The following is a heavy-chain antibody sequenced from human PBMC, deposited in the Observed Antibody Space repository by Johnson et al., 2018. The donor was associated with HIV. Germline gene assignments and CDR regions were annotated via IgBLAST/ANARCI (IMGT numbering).Heavy chain of an antibody. CDR2: ISWNSGSI. CDR1: GFTFDDYA. D-gene: IGHD1-26*01. J-gene: IGHJ3*02. Sequence: EVQLVESGGGLVQPGRSLRLSCAASGFTFDDYAMHWVRQAPGKGLEWVSGISWNSGSIGYADSVKGRFTISRDNAKNSLYLQMNSLRAEDTAVYYCARDLRGANWHDVFDIWGQGTMVTVSS. V-gene: IGHV3-9*01. CDR3: ARDLRGANWHDVFDI.